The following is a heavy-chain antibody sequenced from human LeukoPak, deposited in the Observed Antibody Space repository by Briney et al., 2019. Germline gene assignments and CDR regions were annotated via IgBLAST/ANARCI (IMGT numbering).Heavy chain of an antibody. J-gene: IGHJ4*02. CDR2: ISSSGSTI. Sequence: PGGSLRLSCAASGFIFSSYEMNWVRQAPRKGLEWVSYISSSGSTIYYADSVKGRFTISRDNAKNSLYLQMNSLRAEDTAVYYCARDLAGIVGATGYDYWGQGALVTVSS. V-gene: IGHV3-48*03. CDR1: GFIFSSYE. D-gene: IGHD1-26*01. CDR3: ARDLAGIVGATGYDY.